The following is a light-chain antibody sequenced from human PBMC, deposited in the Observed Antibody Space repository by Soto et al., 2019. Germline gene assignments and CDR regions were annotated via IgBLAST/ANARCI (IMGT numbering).Light chain of an antibody. V-gene: IGKV4-1*01. CDR3: QQYYSTPRT. Sequence: DIVMTQSPDSLAVSVGERATINCKSSQSVLYSSNNKNYLAWYQQKPGQPPKLLIYWACTRESGVPDRFSGSGSGTDFTLTISSLQAEDVAVYYCQQYYSTPRTFGQGTKVEIK. CDR2: WAC. J-gene: IGKJ1*01. CDR1: QSVLYSSNNKNY.